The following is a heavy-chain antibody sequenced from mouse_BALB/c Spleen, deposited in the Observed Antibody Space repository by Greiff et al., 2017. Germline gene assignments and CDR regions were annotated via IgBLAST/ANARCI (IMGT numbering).Heavy chain of an antibody. Sequence: DVKLQESGGGLVQPGGSLRLSCATSGFTFTDYYMSWVRQPPGKALEWLGFIRNKANGYTTEYSASVKGRFTISRDNSQSILYLQMNTLRAEDSATYYCARVYGYDEVDYWGQGTTLTVSS. J-gene: IGHJ2*01. V-gene: IGHV7-3*02. CDR1: GFTFTDYY. D-gene: IGHD2-2*01. CDR3: ARVYGYDEVDY. CDR2: IRNKANGYTT.